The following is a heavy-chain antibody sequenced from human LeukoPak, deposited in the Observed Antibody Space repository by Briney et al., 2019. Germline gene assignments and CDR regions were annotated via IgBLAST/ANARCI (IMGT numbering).Heavy chain of an antibody. CDR3: ARGDGYNFWDY. J-gene: IGHJ4*02. Sequence: GGSLRLSCAASGFTVSSNYMSWVRQAPGKGLEWVSVFYSGGSTYYADSVKGRFTISRDNSKNTVYLQMNSLRAEDTAVYYRARGDGYNFWDYWGQGTLVTVSS. V-gene: IGHV3-53*01. D-gene: IGHD5-24*01. CDR2: FYSGGST. CDR1: GFTVSSNY.